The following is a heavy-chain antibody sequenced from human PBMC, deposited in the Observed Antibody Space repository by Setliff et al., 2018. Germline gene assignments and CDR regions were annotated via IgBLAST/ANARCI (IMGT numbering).Heavy chain of an antibody. CDR2: IYPGDSDT. CDR3: ARHRVGNSGYAIPILDF. D-gene: IGHD5-12*01. J-gene: IGHJ4*02. Sequence: GESLKISCTGPKYSFMNYWIGWVRQLPGKGLEWMGIIYPGDSDTKYSPSFQGLVTISADESNDTAYLQWSSLKASDTAIYYCARHRVGNSGYAIPILDFWGQGALVTVSS. CDR1: KYSFMNYW. V-gene: IGHV5-51*01.